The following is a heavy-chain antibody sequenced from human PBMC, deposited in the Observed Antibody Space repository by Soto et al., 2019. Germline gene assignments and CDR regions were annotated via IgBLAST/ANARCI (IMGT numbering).Heavy chain of an antibody. J-gene: IGHJ6*02. CDR2: TYYRSKWYN. V-gene: IGHV6-1*01. CDR3: ARESSGWYLRYYYYGMDV. D-gene: IGHD6-19*01. Sequence: SQTLSLTCAISGDSVSSNSAAWNWIRQSPSRGLEWLGGTYYRSKWYNDYAVSVKSRITINPDTSKNQFSLQLNSVTPEDTAVYYCARESSGWYLRYYYYGMDVWGQGTTVTVSS. CDR1: GDSVSSNSAA.